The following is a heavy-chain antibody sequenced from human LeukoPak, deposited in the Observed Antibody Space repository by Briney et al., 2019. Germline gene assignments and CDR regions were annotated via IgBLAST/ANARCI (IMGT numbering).Heavy chain of an antibody. CDR2: ISWNSGSI. D-gene: IGHD6-13*01. CDR3: AKMQGIAATGDIPY. V-gene: IGHV3-9*01. J-gene: IGHJ4*02. CDR1: GFTFDDYA. Sequence: GGSLRLSCAASGFTFDDYAMHWVRQAPGKGLEWVSGISWNSGSIGYADSVKGRFTISRDNAKNSLYLQMNSLRADDAAVYYCAKMQGIAATGDIPYWGQGTLVTVSS.